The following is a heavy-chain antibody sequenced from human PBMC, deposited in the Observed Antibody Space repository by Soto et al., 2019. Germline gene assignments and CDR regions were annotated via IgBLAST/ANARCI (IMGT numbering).Heavy chain of an antibody. CDR2: IIPILGIA. V-gene: IGHV1-69*02. D-gene: IGHD3-10*01. CDR1: GGTFSSYT. J-gene: IGHJ5*02. Sequence: GASVKVSCKASGGTFSSYTISWVRQSPGQGLEWMGRIIPILGIANYAQRFQGRVTITADKSTSTAYMELSSLRSEDTAVYYCARRDYYGSGSHYSFDPWGQGTLVTVSS. CDR3: ARRDYYGSGSHYSFDP.